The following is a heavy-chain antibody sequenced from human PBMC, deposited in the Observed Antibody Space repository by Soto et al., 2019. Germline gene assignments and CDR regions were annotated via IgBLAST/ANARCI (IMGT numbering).Heavy chain of an antibody. CDR1: GYTFTSYA. D-gene: IGHD3-3*01. CDR2: INAGNGNT. J-gene: IGHJ5*02. V-gene: IGHV1-3*01. CDR3: ARTKLRFLEWSPRGEFDP. Sequence: GASVKVSCKASGYTFTSYAMHWVRQAPGQRLEWMGWINAGNGNTKYSQKFQGRVTITRDTSASTAYMELSSLRSEDTAVYYCARTKLRFLEWSPRGEFDPWGQGTLVTVSS.